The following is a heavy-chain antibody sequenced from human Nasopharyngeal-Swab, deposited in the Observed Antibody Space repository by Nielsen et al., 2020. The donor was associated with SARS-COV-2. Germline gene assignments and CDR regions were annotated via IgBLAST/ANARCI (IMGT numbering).Heavy chain of an antibody. CDR2: ISWNSGSI. J-gene: IGHJ4*02. CDR1: GFTFDDYG. CDR3: ARERGGGYGDY. D-gene: IGHD5-12*01. Sequence: SLKISCVGSGFTFDDYGMHWVRQVPGKGLEWVSSISWNSGSIDYADSVRGRFTISRDNAKNSLYLQMNSLTAEDTAVYYCARERGGGYGDYWGQGTLVTVSS. V-gene: IGHV3-9*01.